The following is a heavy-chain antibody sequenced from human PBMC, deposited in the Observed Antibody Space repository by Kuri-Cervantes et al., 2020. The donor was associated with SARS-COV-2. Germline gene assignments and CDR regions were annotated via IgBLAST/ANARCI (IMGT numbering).Heavy chain of an antibody. CDR2: INHSGST. V-gene: IGHV4-34*01. D-gene: IGHD3-3*01. CDR3: ARDRPHYDFWSGYSASYGMDV. Sequence: SQTLSLTCAVYGGSFSGYYWSWIRQPPGKGLEWTGEINHSGSTNYNPSLKSRVTISVDTSKNQFSLKLSSVTAADTAVYYCARDRPHYDFWSGYSASYGMDVWGQGTTVTVSS. J-gene: IGHJ6*02. CDR1: GGSFSGYY.